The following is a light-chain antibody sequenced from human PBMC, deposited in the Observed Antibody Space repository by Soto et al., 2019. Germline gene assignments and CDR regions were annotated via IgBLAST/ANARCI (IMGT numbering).Light chain of an antibody. Sequence: DIRMTQTPLSLPVIPGESASISCTSSQSLLHRNGYIYLDWYVQKTGQSPQLLIYLGSNRDSGVPDRFSARRSGTYFTLRISRVEADDVGVFYCMQSLQTPRTFGQGTKLEIK. CDR1: QSLLHRNGYIY. V-gene: IGKV2-28*01. CDR2: LGS. CDR3: MQSLQTPRT. J-gene: IGKJ1*01.